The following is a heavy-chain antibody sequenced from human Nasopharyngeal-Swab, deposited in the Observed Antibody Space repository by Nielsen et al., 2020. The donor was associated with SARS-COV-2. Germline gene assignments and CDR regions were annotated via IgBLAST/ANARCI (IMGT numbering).Heavy chain of an antibody. V-gene: IGHV3-11*01. CDR1: GFSLSDFY. CDR3: TRKISFDM. Sequence: GESLKISYAASGFSLSDFYISWIRKAPGKGLEWIAYIDPSGENKYYAGSVKGRFTISRDNARNSVFLELNTLRADDSAVYYCTRKISFDMWGQGTKVTVSS. CDR2: IDPSGENK. D-gene: IGHD2/OR15-2a*01. J-gene: IGHJ3*02.